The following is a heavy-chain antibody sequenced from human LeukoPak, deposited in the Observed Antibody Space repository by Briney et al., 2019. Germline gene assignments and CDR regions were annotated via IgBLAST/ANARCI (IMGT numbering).Heavy chain of an antibody. D-gene: IGHD5-12*01. Sequence: GRSLRLSCAASGFTFSSYGMHWVRQAPGKGLEWVAVISYDGSNKYYADSVKGRFTISRDNPKNTLYLQMNSLRAEDTAVYYCAKDNSGYALGYFDYWGQGTLVTVSS. J-gene: IGHJ4*02. CDR2: ISYDGSNK. CDR1: GFTFSSYG. CDR3: AKDNSGYALGYFDY. V-gene: IGHV3-30*18.